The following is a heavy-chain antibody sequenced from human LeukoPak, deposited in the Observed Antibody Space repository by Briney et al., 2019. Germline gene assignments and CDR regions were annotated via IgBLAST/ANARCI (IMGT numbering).Heavy chain of an antibody. V-gene: IGHV3-15*01. CDR3: TSHGEWELDY. CDR2: IKSKTDGGTT. Sequence: GASPGLSCAASRFTFRYAWMSGVRQAPGKGKDWVGRIKSKTDGGTTDYAAPVKGRFTISRDDSKNTLYLQMNSLKTEDTAVYYCTSHGEWELDYWGQGTLVTVSS. J-gene: IGHJ4*02. CDR1: RFTFRYAW. D-gene: IGHD1-26*01.